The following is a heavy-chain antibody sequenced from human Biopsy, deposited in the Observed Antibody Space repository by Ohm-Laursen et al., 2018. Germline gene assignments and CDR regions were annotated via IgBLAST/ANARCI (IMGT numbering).Heavy chain of an antibody. V-gene: IGHV3-33*01. CDR2: IWFDETNK. Sequence: SLRLSCAASGFTLNKHGMHWVRQAPGKGLEWVAVIWFDETNKHYADSVKGRFTISRDNSKNMLYLQMNTLRDADTAVYCCARDPRDTALGIFDYWGLGTLVTVSS. D-gene: IGHD5-18*01. CDR1: GFTLNKHG. CDR3: ARDPRDTALGIFDY. J-gene: IGHJ4*02.